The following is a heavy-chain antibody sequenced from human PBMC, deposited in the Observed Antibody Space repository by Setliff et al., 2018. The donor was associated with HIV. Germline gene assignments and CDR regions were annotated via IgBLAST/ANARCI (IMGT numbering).Heavy chain of an antibody. V-gene: IGHV4-59*08. J-gene: IGHJ4*02. Sequence: KASETLSLTCSVSGGSMSGYYWSWIRQPPGNGLEYIGDVYFSGTANYNSSLKSRVTISIDTSRSHFSLRLTSVTAADTAVYYCARRRSVALSPFDYCGQGALVTVSS. CDR2: VYFSGTA. CDR3: ARRRSVALSPFDY. CDR1: GGSMSGYY.